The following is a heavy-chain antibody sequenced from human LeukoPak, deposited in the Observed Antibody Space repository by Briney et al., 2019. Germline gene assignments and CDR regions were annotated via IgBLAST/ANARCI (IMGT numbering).Heavy chain of an antibody. V-gene: IGHV1-46*01. CDR2: ILPSGAGT. Sequence: ASVKVSCEASGYTFTSHYMHWVRQAPGQGLEWMGLILPSGAGTIYAQKFQGRLTITMDTSTSTVYMDLSSLGSEDTAIYFCVREGYYSSGSGDEKAFDHWAQGTLVTVSS. J-gene: IGHJ5*02. CDR3: VREGYYSSGSGDEKAFDH. CDR1: GYTFTSHY. D-gene: IGHD3-10*01.